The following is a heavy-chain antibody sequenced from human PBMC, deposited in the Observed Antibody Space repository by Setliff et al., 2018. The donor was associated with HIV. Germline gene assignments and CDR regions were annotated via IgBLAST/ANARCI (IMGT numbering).Heavy chain of an antibody. D-gene: IGHD4-17*01. CDR1: GGSISSYY. V-gene: IGHV4-59*08. CDR2: ISYSGST. CDR3: VRQHGDYAFDP. J-gene: IGHJ5*02. Sequence: TSETLSLTCTVSGGSISSYYWSWIRQPPGKGLEWIGYISYSGSTKYNPSLKSRVTLSVNTSKKQFSLKVASVTAADTAVYYCVRQHGDYAFDPWGQGTLVTVSS.